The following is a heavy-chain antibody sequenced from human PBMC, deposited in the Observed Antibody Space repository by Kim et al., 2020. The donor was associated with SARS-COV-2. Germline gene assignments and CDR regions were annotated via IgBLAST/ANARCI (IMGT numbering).Heavy chain of an antibody. D-gene: IGHD3-10*01. V-gene: IGHV3-74*03. CDR1: GFTLSTYW. CDR3: ARDRGKQDDY. CDR2: INRDGSRA. Sequence: GGSLRLSCAASGFTLSTYWMHWVRQAPGKGLMWVSHINRDGSRAAYADSVRGRFTVSRDNAKNTLYLQMDSLRAEYTAVYYCARDRGKQDDYWGQGTLVT. J-gene: IGHJ4*02.